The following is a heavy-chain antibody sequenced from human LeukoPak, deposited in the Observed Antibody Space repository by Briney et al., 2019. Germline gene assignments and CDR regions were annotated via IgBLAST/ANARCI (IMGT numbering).Heavy chain of an antibody. J-gene: IGHJ4*02. Sequence: PGGSLRLSCAASGFIISDNYMSWVRQAPGKGLEWVSVIYSGGSIYYADSVKGRFTISGDTSKNTLYLQMNSLRVEDTAVYYCAKDRMVRGVILYYFDYWGQGTLVTVSS. D-gene: IGHD3-10*01. CDR2: IYSGGSI. CDR1: GFIISDNY. V-gene: IGHV3-53*01. CDR3: AKDRMVRGVILYYFDY.